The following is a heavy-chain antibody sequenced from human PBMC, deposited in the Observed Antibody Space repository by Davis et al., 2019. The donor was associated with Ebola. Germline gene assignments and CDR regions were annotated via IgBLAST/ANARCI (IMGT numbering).Heavy chain of an antibody. D-gene: IGHD6-19*01. CDR1: GFTFNIFD. CDR3: ARVSLQWLVPN. CDR2: ISYDGSNK. Sequence: GESLKISCAASGFTFNIFDMHWVRQAPGKGLEWVAVISYDGSNKYYADSVKGRFTISRDNAKNSLYLQMNSLRDEDTAVYYCARVSLQWLVPNWGQGTLVTVSS. V-gene: IGHV3-33*05. J-gene: IGHJ4*02.